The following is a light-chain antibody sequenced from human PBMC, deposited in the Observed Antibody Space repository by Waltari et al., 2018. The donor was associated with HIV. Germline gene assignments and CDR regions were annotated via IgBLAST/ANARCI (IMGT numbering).Light chain of an antibody. CDR1: QSVSSY. CDR2: DAS. J-gene: IGKJ4*01. Sequence: ELVLTQSPATLSLSPGERATLSCRASQSVSSYLAWYQQKPGQAPRLLIYDASNRATGIPARFSGSGSGTDFTLTISSLEPEDFAVYYCQQRSNWPRLTFGGGTKVEIK. V-gene: IGKV3-11*01. CDR3: QQRSNWPRLT.